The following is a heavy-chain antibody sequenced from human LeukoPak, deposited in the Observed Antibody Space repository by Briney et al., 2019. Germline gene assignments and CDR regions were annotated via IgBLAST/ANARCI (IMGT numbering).Heavy chain of an antibody. V-gene: IGHV1-18*04. D-gene: IGHD3-10*01. J-gene: IGHJ6*04. CDR1: GYTFTSYG. CDR3: ARDFSRSGSYYSGMDV. Sequence: ASVKVSCKASGYTFTSYGISWVRQAPGQGLEWMGWISAYNGNTNYAQKLQGRVTMTTDTPTSTAYMELRSLRSDDTAVYYCARDFSRSGSYYSGMDVWGKGTTVTVSS. CDR2: ISAYNGNT.